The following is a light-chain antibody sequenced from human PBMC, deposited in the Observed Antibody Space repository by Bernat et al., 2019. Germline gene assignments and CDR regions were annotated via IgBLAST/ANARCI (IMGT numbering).Light chain of an antibody. CDR3: QQLNSYPLT. Sequence: DIQLTQSPPFLSASVGDRVTITRRVSQVIGTYLAWYQQKPGKAPNLLIYGASTLQTAVPSRFSGSGSGTEFTLTISSLRPEDLATYHCQQLNSYPLTFGQETRLEIK. V-gene: IGKV1-9*01. J-gene: IGKJ5*01. CDR1: QVIGTY. CDR2: GAS.